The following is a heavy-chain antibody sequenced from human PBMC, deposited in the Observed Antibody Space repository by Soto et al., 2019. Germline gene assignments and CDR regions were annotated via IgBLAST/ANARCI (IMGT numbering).Heavy chain of an antibody. CDR3: AKGRGGSGSLTPRVDF. Sequence: EVQLLESGGGLVQPGGSLRLSCAASGFTFNNYAMTWVRQASGKGLEWVSAISGSGDTTSYADTVKGRFTVSRDGSKNALYLQMSSLRAEATALYYCAKGRGGSGSLTPRVDFWGQGTLVTVSS. J-gene: IGHJ4*02. D-gene: IGHD3-10*01. V-gene: IGHV3-23*01. CDR2: ISGSGDTT. CDR1: GFTFNNYA.